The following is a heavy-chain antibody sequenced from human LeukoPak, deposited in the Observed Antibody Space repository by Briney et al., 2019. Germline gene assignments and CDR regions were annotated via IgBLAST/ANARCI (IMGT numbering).Heavy chain of an antibody. V-gene: IGHV3-21*01. CDR1: GFTLSSYS. CDR2: ISSSSSYI. J-gene: IGHJ4*02. D-gene: IGHD3-22*01. Sequence: GGSLRLSCAASGFTLSSYSMTWVRQAPGKGLEWVSSISSSSSYIYYADSVKGRFTISRDNAKNSLYLQMDSLRAEDTAVYYCASARDYYDSSGYSYWGQGTLVTVSS. CDR3: ASARDYYDSSGYSY.